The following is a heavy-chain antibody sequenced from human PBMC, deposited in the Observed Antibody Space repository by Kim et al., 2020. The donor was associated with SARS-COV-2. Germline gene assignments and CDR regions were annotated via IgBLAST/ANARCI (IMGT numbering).Heavy chain of an antibody. Sequence: SETLSLTCTVSGGSISSSSYYWDWIRQPPGKGLEWIGNIYYSGSTYYNPSLESRVTISVDTSKNQFSQKLSSVTAADTAVYYCARKQGFTMRVVVIEGAFDIWGQGTMVTVSS. CDR2: IYYSGST. CDR3: ARKQGFTMRVVVIEGAFDI. V-gene: IGHV4-39*01. J-gene: IGHJ3*02. CDR1: GGSISSSSYY. D-gene: IGHD3-22*01.